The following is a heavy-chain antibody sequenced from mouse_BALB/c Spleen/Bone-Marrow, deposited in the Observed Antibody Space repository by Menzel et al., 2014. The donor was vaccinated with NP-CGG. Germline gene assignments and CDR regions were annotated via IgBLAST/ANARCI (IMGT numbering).Heavy chain of an antibody. CDR3: ARLGYYGWFAY. Sequence: EVQLMESGGGLVQPGGSLKLSCAASGFDFSRYWMSWVRQAPGKGLQWIGEINTESNTINYSPSLKDKYIISRDNANNTLYLQMSKVKSEDAALYCCARLGYYGWFAYWGQGTLVTVSA. D-gene: IGHD2-3*01. CDR2: INTESNTI. V-gene: IGHV4-1*02. CDR1: GFDFSRYW. J-gene: IGHJ3*01.